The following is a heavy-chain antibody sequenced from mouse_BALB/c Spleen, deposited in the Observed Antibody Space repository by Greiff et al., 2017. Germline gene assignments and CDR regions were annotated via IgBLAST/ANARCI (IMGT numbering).Heavy chain of an antibody. V-gene: IGHV2-4-1*01. Sequence: QVQLKESGPGLVQPSQSLSITCTVSGFSLTSYGVHWVRQSPGKGLEWLGVIWSGGSTDYNAAFISRLSISKDNSKSQVFFKMNSLQADHTAIYYCARTSWDGYYFDYWGQGTTLTVSS. D-gene: IGHD4-1*01. CDR2: IWSGGST. CDR1: GFSLTSYG. J-gene: IGHJ2*01. CDR3: ARTSWDGYYFDY.